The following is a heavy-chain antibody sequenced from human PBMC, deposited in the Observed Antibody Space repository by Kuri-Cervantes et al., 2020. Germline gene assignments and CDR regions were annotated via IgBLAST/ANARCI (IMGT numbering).Heavy chain of an antibody. V-gene: IGHV4-34*01. D-gene: IGHD1-26*01. CDR3: ARGDSGSYAKNHAFDI. CDR1: GGSFSGYY. CDR2: INHSGST. J-gene: IGHJ3*02. Sequence: SQTLSLTCAVYGGSFSGYYWSWIRQPPGKGLEWIGEINHSGSTNYNPSLKSRVTISVDKSKNQFSLKLSSVTAADTAVYYCARGDSGSYAKNHAFDIWGQGTMVTVSS.